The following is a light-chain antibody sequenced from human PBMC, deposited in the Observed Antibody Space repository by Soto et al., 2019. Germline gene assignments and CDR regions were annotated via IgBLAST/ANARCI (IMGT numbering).Light chain of an antibody. CDR1: QSVSSIY. CDR2: GAS. CDR3: QQYCSSALT. V-gene: IGKV3-20*01. J-gene: IGKJ4*01. Sequence: EIVLTQSPGTLSLSPGERATLSCRASQSVSSIYLAWYQQKPGQAPRLLIYGASSRPTGIPDRFSGSGSGTDFTLTISRLEPEDFAVYYCQQYCSSALTFGGGTKVDSK.